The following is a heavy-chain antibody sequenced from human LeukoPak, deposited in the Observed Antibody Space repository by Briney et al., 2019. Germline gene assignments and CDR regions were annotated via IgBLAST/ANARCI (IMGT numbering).Heavy chain of an antibody. D-gene: IGHD3-3*01. CDR2: IYHSGST. J-gene: IGHJ4*02. CDR1: GYSISSGYY. CDR3: ARDRITIFGVPDY. V-gene: IGHV4-38-2*02. Sequence: SETLSLTCTVSGYSISSGYYWGWIRQPPGKGLEWIGSIYHSGSTYYNPSLKSRVTISVDTSKNQFSLKQSSVTAADTAVYYCARDRITIFGVPDYWGQGNLVTVSS.